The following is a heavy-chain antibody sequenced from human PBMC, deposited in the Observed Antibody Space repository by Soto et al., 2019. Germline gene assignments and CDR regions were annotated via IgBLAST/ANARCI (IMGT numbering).Heavy chain of an antibody. D-gene: IGHD3-10*01. V-gene: IGHV3-23*01. Sequence: GGSLRLSCAASGVTFTSYAMTWVRQVPGEGLQWVSSISKSGDSAYYADSVKGRFTTSRDNSKNTLYLQMNSLRAEDTAIYYCAKGSFGFDYWGQGTLVTVSS. J-gene: IGHJ4*02. CDR1: GVTFTSYA. CDR2: ISKSGDSA. CDR3: AKGSFGFDY.